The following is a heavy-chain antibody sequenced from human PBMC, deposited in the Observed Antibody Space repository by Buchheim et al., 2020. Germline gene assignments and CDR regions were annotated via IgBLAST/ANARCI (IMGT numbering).Heavy chain of an antibody. Sequence: QVQLVESGGGVVQPGRSLRLSCAASGFTFSRYHMHWVRQAPGKGLEWLAVISYDGSHKHYADSVKGRFTISRDNSKNTMYLQMNSLRAEDTAVYYCAKDRSYCSGGSCPNYFDYWGQGTL. D-gene: IGHD2-15*01. CDR3: AKDRSYCSGGSCPNYFDY. CDR2: ISYDGSHK. V-gene: IGHV3-30*18. J-gene: IGHJ4*02. CDR1: GFTFSRYH.